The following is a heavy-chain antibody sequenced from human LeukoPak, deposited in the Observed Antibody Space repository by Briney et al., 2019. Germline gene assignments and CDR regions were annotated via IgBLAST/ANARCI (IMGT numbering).Heavy chain of an antibody. CDR2: INSRSNDI. CDR1: GFSFSDYS. V-gene: IGHV3-21*06. J-gene: IGHJ5*02. D-gene: IGHD6-13*01. Sequence: GGSLRLSCVASGFSFSDYSMNWVRQAPGKGLEWVSSINSRSNDICYADSVKGRFTISRDNAKNSLYLQMNSLRAEDTAVYYCAREGRAYRYSSSWYPTPSWFDPWGQGTLVTASS. CDR3: AREGRAYRYSSSWYPTPSWFDP.